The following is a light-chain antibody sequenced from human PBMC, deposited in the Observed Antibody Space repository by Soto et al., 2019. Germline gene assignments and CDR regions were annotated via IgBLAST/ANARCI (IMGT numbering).Light chain of an antibody. Sequence: EIVLTHSPGTLSLSPCERATLSFRASQSVSSNLAWYQQKPGQAPRLLIYGASTRATGIPARFSGSGSGTEFTLTISSLQSEDFAVYYCQQYNNWHTFGQGTRLEI. V-gene: IGKV3-15*01. CDR3: QQYNNWHT. J-gene: IGKJ5*01. CDR1: QSVSSN. CDR2: GAS.